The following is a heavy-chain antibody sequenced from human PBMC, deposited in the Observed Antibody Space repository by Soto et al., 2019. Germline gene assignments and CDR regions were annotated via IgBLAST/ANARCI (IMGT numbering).Heavy chain of an antibody. CDR1: GFTFSSYS. CDR3: ARDSSSGWFLCGMDV. V-gene: IGHV3-48*01. Sequence: EVQLVESGGGLVQPGGSLRLSCAASGFTFSSYSMNWVRQAPGKGLEWVSYISSSSSTIYYADSVKGLFTISRDNAKNSLYLQMSSLRAEDTAVYYCARDSSSGWFLCGMDVWGQATTVIVSS. CDR2: ISSSSSTI. D-gene: IGHD6-19*01. J-gene: IGHJ6*02.